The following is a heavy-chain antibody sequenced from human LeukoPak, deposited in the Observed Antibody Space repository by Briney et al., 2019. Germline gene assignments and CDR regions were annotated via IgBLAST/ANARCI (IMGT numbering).Heavy chain of an antibody. V-gene: IGHV4-39*01. J-gene: IGHJ3*02. CDR1: GGSISSSSYY. D-gene: IGHD3-22*01. CDR3: ARHGRPLRITMIVVATPSASDI. CDR2: IYYSGST. Sequence: SETLSLTCTVSGGSISSSSYYWGWIRQPPGKGLEWIGSIYYSGSTYYNPSLKSRVTISVDTSKNQLSLKLSSVTAADTAVYYCARHGRPLRITMIVVATPSASDIWGQGTMVTVSS.